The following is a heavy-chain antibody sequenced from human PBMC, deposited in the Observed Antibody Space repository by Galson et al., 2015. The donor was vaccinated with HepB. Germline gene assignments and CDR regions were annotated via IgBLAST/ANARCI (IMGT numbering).Heavy chain of an antibody. CDR2: IYHSGST. CDR1: GDSISSSIW. D-gene: IGHD4-17*01. J-gene: IGHJ4*02. V-gene: IGHV4-4*02. Sequence: SETLSLTCAVSGDSISSSIWWTWVRQSPGKGLEWIGEIYHSGSTNYNPSLKSRVTISVDKSKNQFSLKLSSVTAADTAIYYCARGTDGDYGYWGQGTLVTVSS. CDR3: ARGTDGDYGY.